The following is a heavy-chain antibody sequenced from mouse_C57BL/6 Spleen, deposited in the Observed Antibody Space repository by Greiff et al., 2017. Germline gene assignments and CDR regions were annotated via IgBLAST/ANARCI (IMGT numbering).Heavy chain of an antibody. CDR1: GYTFTSYG. D-gene: IGHD2-1*01. Sequence: VQLQQSGAELARPGASVKLSCKASGYTFTSYGISWVKQRTGQGLEWIGEIYPRSGNTYYNEKFKGKATLTADKSSSTAYMELRSLTSEDSAVYFCARDEVIYYGNLYYFDYWGQGTTLTVSS. CDR2: IYPRSGNT. CDR3: ARDEVIYYGNLYYFDY. V-gene: IGHV1-81*01. J-gene: IGHJ2*01.